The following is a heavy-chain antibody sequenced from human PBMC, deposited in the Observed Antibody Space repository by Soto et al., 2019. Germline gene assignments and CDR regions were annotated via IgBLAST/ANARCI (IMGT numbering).Heavy chain of an antibody. D-gene: IGHD3-10*01. J-gene: IGHJ4*02. CDR3: ARDKGDGSGSYYGY. CDR2: ISAYNGNT. Sequence: QVQLVQSGAEVKKPGASVKVYCKASGYRFTSYGISWVRQAPGQGLEWMGWISAYNGNTNYAQKLQGRVTMTTDTSTSTAYMERRSLRSDATAVYYCARDKGDGSGSYYGYWGQGTLVTVSS. V-gene: IGHV1-18*01. CDR1: GYRFTSYG.